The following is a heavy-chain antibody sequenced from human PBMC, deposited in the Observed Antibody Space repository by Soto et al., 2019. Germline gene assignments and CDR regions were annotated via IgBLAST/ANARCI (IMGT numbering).Heavy chain of an antibody. Sequence: SETLSLTCAVYGGSFSGFFWNWIRQPPGKALEWIGEINHSGTTNVNPSLKSRVTVSVDTSRKQFSLELTSVTAADTAVYYCVRAYSSSSGGGYYSFDSWGRGTPVTVSS. CDR1: GGSFSGFF. CDR2: INHSGTT. V-gene: IGHV4-34*01. CDR3: VRAYSSSSGGGYYSFDS. D-gene: IGHD6-6*01. J-gene: IGHJ4*02.